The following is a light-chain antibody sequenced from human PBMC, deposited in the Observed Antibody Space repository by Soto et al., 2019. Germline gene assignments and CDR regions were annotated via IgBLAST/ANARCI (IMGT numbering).Light chain of an antibody. J-gene: IGKJ3*01. CDR1: QSVSVTS. CDR3: QQYGTSPFT. CDR2: GAS. Sequence: IVLTQSPDTLSLSPGERATLSCRASQSVSVTSLAWYQQKPGQAPRLLIYGASSRATGIPDRFSAWGSGTDFTLTIRRLEPEDFAVYYCQQYGTSPFTFGPRTKVDFK. V-gene: IGKV3-20*01.